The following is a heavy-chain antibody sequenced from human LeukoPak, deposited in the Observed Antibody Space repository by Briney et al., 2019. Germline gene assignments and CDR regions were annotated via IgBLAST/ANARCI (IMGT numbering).Heavy chain of an antibody. Sequence: GGSLRLSCAASGFTFSSYAMSRVRQAPGKGLEWVSAISGSGGSTYYADSVKGRFTISRDNSKNTLYLQMNSLRAEDTAVYYCAKDGRRYDFWSGSDYWGQGTLVTVSS. D-gene: IGHD3-3*01. CDR2: ISGSGGST. V-gene: IGHV3-23*01. CDR1: GFTFSSYA. CDR3: AKDGRRYDFWSGSDY. J-gene: IGHJ4*02.